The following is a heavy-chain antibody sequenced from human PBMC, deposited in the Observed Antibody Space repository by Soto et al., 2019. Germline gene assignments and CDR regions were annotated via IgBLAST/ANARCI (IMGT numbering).Heavy chain of an antibody. V-gene: IGHV3-53*01. J-gene: IGHJ4*02. Sequence: EVQLVESGGGLIQPGGSLRLSCAASGFTVSSNYMSWVRQAPGKGLEWVSVIYRGGSTYYADSVKGRFTISRDNSKNTLYLQMNSLIAEDTAVYYCARGYGQGWPNPFDYWGQGTLVTVSS. CDR1: GFTVSSNY. CDR3: ARGYGQGWPNPFDY. CDR2: IYRGGST. D-gene: IGHD1-1*01.